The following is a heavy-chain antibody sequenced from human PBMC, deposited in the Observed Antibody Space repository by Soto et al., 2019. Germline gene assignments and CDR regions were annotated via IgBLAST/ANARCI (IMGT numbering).Heavy chain of an antibody. V-gene: IGHV4-39*07. CDR2: VYYSGST. J-gene: IGHJ4*02. CDR1: GDSISSSKYY. CDR3: ARERDSLNNDY. Sequence: SETLSLTCTFSGDSISSSKYYWGWIRQPPGKGLEWIGSVYYSGSTYYNPSLKSRVTISVDTSKNQFSLKLSSVTAADTAVYYCARERDSLNNDYWGQGTLVTVSS. D-gene: IGHD3-16*01.